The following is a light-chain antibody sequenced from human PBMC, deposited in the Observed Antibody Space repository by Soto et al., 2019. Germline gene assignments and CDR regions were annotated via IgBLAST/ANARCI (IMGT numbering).Light chain of an antibody. CDR2: AAS. CDR1: QSMGSY. J-gene: IGKJ3*01. CDR3: QQSDSSLET. V-gene: IGKV1-39*01. Sequence: DIPMTQSPSFLSASVGDRVTITCRARQSMGSYLNWYQQKPGKAPKLLIHAASTLQSGVPSRFSGSGSVTEFILTITNLQPEDFATYYCQQSDSSLETCGPGTKVDF.